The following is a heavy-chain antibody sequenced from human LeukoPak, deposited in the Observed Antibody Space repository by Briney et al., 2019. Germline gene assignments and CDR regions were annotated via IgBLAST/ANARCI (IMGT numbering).Heavy chain of an antibody. V-gene: IGHV3-23*01. CDR1: GFTFTSYS. CDR2: TSDRGDYT. J-gene: IGHJ4*02. D-gene: IGHD1-26*01. Sequence: GGSLRLSCAASGFTFTSYSMSWVRQAPGKGLEWVSGTSDRGDYTYYADSVKGRFTISRDNSKNTLYPQMNSLRAEDTALYLCAKKAQYNGNYPLDYWGQGTLVTVSS. CDR3: AKKAQYNGNYPLDY.